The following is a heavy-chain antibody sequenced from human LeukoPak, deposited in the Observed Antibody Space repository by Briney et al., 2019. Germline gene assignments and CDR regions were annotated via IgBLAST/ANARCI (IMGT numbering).Heavy chain of an antibody. J-gene: IGHJ4*02. Sequence: GGSLRLSCAASGFTFSSYSMNWVRQAPGKGLEWVSSISSSSSYIYYADSVKGRFTISRDNAKNSLYLQMNSLRAEDTAVYYCARDDYGDFTSYYFDYWGQGTLVTVSS. CDR2: ISSSSSYI. CDR3: ARDDYGDFTSYYFDY. V-gene: IGHV3-21*01. D-gene: IGHD4-17*01. CDR1: GFTFSSYS.